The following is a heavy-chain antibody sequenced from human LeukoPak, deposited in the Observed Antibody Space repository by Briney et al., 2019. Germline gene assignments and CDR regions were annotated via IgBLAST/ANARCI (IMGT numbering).Heavy chain of an antibody. V-gene: IGHV3-30*07. J-gene: IGHJ4*02. D-gene: IGHD2-2*01. CDR3: ARDGAKDCSSTSCYGGGPFDY. Sequence: SVKGRFTISRDSSKHTLYLQMNSLRAEDTAVYYCARDGAKDCSSTSCYGGGPFDYWGQGTLVTVSS.